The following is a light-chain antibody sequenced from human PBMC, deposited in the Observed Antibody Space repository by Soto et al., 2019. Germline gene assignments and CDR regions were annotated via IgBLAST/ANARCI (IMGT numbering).Light chain of an antibody. Sequence: SVLPQPPSSSGTPGQRVTISCSGSSSNIGSNTVNWYQQLPGTAPKLLIYSNNQRPSGVPDRFSGSKSGTSASLAISGLQSEDEADYYCAAWDDSLNGPVFGGGTKVTVL. CDR3: AAWDDSLNGPV. CDR1: SSNIGSNT. V-gene: IGLV1-44*01. J-gene: IGLJ2*01. CDR2: SNN.